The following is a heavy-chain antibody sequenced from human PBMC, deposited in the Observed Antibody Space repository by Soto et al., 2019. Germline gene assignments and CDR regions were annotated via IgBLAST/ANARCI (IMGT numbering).Heavy chain of an antibody. CDR3: ARDVPYGGNDNWFDP. V-gene: IGHV1-69*13. CDR1: GGTFSSYA. J-gene: IGHJ5*02. Sequence: ASVKVSCKASGGTFSSYAISWVRQAPGQGLEWMGGIIPIFGTANYAQKFQGRVTITADESTSTAYMELSSLRSEDTAVYYCARDVPYGGNDNWFDPWGQGTLVTVSS. CDR2: IIPIFGTA. D-gene: IGHD4-17*01.